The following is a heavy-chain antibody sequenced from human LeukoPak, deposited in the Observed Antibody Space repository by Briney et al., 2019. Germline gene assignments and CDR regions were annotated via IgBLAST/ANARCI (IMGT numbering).Heavy chain of an antibody. Sequence: GSLRLSCAASGFTFSRYAMHWVRQAPGKGLEWVAVSSHDGNNKYYADSVKGRFTSSRDNSKSTLYLQMNSLRVEDTAIYYCAKYGGPPESAVTTYYYYYGMDVWGQGTTVTVSS. J-gene: IGHJ6*02. D-gene: IGHD4-17*01. CDR2: SSHDGNNK. CDR3: AKYGGPPESAVTTYYYYYGMDV. CDR1: GFTFSRYA. V-gene: IGHV3-30-3*02.